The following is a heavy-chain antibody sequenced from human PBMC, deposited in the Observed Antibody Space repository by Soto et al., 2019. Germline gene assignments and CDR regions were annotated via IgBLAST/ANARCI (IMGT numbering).Heavy chain of an antibody. V-gene: IGHV4-61*08. CDR2: VYYSGSA. D-gene: IGHD6-6*01. Sequence: SETLSLTCTVSGGSVSSPDYYWSWIRQPPGKGLEWIAYVYYSGSANYDPSLKSRVTISVDRSKNQFSLKLKSVTAADTAVYYCARDRAWASDKYGMDVWRQRTTVTVSS. CDR1: GGSVSSPDYY. CDR3: ARDRAWASDKYGMDV. J-gene: IGHJ6*02.